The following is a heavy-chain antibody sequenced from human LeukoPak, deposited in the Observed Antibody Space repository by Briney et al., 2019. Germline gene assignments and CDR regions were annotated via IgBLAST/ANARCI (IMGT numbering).Heavy chain of an antibody. CDR2: IKQDGSEK. D-gene: IGHD5-18*01. CDR1: GFTFSKHW. Sequence: GGSLRLSCAASGFTFSKHWMSWVRQAPGKGLEWVANIKQDGSEKYYVDSVKGRFTISRDNAKNSLYLQMNSLRAEDTAVYYCARDRDTAMGYYMDVWGKGTTVTVSS. V-gene: IGHV3-7*01. J-gene: IGHJ6*03. CDR3: ARDRDTAMGYYMDV.